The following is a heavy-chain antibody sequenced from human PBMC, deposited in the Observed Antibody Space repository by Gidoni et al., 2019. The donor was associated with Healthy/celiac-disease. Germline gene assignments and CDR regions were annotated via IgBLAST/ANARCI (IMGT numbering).Heavy chain of an antibody. J-gene: IGHJ6*02. Sequence: EVQLVESGGGLVQPGGSLRLSCAASVFTFSSYSMNWCRQAPGKGLEWVSYISSSSSSIYYADSVKGRFTISRDNAKNSLYLQMNSLRDEDTAVYYCARGRQNRHGSYYYYGMDVWGQGTTVTVSS. V-gene: IGHV3-48*02. D-gene: IGHD1-26*01. CDR2: ISSSSSSI. CDR1: VFTFSSYS. CDR3: ARGRQNRHGSYYYYGMDV.